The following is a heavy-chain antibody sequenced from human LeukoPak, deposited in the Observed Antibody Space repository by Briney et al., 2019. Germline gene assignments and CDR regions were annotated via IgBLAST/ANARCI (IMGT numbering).Heavy chain of an antibody. J-gene: IGHJ3*02. Sequence: SVRVSFTASGYTFTDYYLHWVRQAPGQGGEWMGGIITIFGTANYAQKFQARVTITADESTSTAYMELSSLRSEDTAVYYCARDHYVRAFDIWGQGTMVTVSS. D-gene: IGHD3-10*02. V-gene: IGHV1-69*13. CDR1: GYTFTDYY. CDR2: IITIFGTA. CDR3: ARDHYVRAFDI.